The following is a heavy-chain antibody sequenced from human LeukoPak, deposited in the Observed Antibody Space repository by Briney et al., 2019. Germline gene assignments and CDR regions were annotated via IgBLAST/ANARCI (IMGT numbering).Heavy chain of an antibody. J-gene: IGHJ5*02. CDR2: IKQDGSEK. CDR3: ARDVEMSDYGDYH. Sequence: GGSLRLSCAASGFTFSSYAMHWDRQAPGKGLEWVANIKQDGSEKYYVDSVKGRFTISRDNAKNSLYLQMNSLRAEDTAVCYCARDVEMSDYGDYHWGQGTLVTVSS. CDR1: GFTFSSYA. V-gene: IGHV3-7*03. D-gene: IGHD4-17*01.